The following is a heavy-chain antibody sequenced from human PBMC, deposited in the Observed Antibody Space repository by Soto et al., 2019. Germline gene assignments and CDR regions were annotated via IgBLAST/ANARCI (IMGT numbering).Heavy chain of an antibody. CDR2: ISSSGVYI. CDR1: GFSFTHYT. CDR3: ARANYDFWSGSSNYFGMDV. V-gene: IGHV3-21*06. J-gene: IGHJ6*02. Sequence: EVQLVESGGGLVKPGGSLRVSCAASGFSFTHYTMNWVRQAPGKGLEWVSAISSSGVYIYYADSVQGRFTISWDNARNSLYLQMDSLGAEDTAVYYCARANYDFWSGSSNYFGMDVWGQGTTVTVSS. D-gene: IGHD3-3*01.